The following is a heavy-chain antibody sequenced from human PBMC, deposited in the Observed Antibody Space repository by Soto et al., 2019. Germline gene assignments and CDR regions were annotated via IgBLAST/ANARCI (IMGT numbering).Heavy chain of an antibody. J-gene: IGHJ3*02. V-gene: IGHV3-9*01. Sequence: EVQLVESGGGLVQPGRSLRLSCAASGFTFDDYAMHWVRQAPGKGLEWVSGISWNSGSIGYADSVKGRFTISRDNAKNSLYLQMNSLRAEDTALYYCAKASMVRGVIIDRDAFDIWGQGTMVTVSS. CDR1: GFTFDDYA. CDR2: ISWNSGSI. CDR3: AKASMVRGVIIDRDAFDI. D-gene: IGHD3-10*01.